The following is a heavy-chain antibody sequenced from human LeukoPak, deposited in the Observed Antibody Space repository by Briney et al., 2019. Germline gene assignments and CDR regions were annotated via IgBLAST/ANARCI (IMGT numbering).Heavy chain of an antibody. CDR3: ARDLVGATWAFDI. J-gene: IGHJ3*02. V-gene: IGHV3-53*01. CDR1: GFTVSSNY. CDR2: IYSGGST. D-gene: IGHD1-26*01. Sequence: PGGSLRLSCAASGFTVSSNYMSWVRQAPGKGLEWVSVIYSGGSTYYADSVKGRFTISRDNSKNTLYLQMNSLRAEDTAVYYCARDLVGATWAFDIWGQGTMVTVSS.